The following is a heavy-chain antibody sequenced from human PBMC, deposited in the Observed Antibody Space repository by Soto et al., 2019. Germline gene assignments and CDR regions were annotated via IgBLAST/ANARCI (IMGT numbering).Heavy chain of an antibody. CDR2: IDWNDVK. Sequence: SGPTLVNPTQTLTLTCTFSGFSLSTIAMCVSWIRQPPGRALEWLALIDWNDVKYYSTSLKTRLAISKDTSKNQVVLTMTNMDPVDTATYYCASVVAAALEYWGQGTLVNVSS. D-gene: IGHD2-2*01. V-gene: IGHV2-70*01. J-gene: IGHJ4*02. CDR1: GFSLSTIAMC. CDR3: ASVVAAALEY.